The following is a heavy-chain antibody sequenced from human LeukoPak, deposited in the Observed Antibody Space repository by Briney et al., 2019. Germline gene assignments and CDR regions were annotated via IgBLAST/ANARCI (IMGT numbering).Heavy chain of an antibody. CDR3: TSSQQLVYNWFDP. CDR2: IRSKANSYAT. J-gene: IGHJ5*02. V-gene: IGHV3-73*01. CDR1: GLTFSGSA. D-gene: IGHD6-13*01. Sequence: GGSLRLSCAASGLTFSGSAMNWVRQASGKGLGWVGRIRSKANSYATAYAASVKGRFTISRDDSKNTAYLQMNSLKTEDTAVYYCTSSQQLVYNWFDPWGQGTLVTVSS.